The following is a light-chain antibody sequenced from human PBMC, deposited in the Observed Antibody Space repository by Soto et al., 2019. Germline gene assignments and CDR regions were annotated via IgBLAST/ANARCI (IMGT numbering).Light chain of an antibody. CDR1: QSISSW. V-gene: IGKV1-5*03. Sequence: DVQMTQSPSTLSASVGDRVTITCRASQSISSWLAWYQQKPGKAPNLLIYKASSLETGVPSRFSGSGSGTEFTLTISRLQPDDFVTYYCQQYNSYPWTFGQGTKVEIK. CDR3: QQYNSYPWT. CDR2: KAS. J-gene: IGKJ1*01.